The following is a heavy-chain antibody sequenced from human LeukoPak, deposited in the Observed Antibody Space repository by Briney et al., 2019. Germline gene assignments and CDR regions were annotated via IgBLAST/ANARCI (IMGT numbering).Heavy chain of an antibody. CDR1: GGSISSYY. CDR2: IYYSGST. Sequence: SETLSLTCTLSGGSISSYYWSWVRQPQGKGLEWIGYIYYSGSTNYNPSLKIRVTISVDTSTNQFSLKLSAVTAADTAVYYCACREAVAGLEAFDMWGQGTMVTVSS. V-gene: IGHV4-59*08. J-gene: IGHJ3*02. CDR3: ACREAVAGLEAFDM. D-gene: IGHD6-19*01.